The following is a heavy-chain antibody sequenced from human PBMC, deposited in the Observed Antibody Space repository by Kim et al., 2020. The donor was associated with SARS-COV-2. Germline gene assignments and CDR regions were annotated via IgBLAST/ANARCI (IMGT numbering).Heavy chain of an antibody. D-gene: IGHD3-22*01. CDR1: GFTFSAYA. V-gene: IGHV3-23*01. CDR2: ISGSDGST. J-gene: IGHJ1*01. Sequence: GGSLRLSCAASGFTFSAYAMTWVRQAPGKGLEWVSGISGSDGSTFYADSVKGRFIISRDNSKNTLHLQMNSLRAEDTAVYYCAIHFGSSGSEFHHWGQGALVTVSS. CDR3: AIHFGSSGSEFHH.